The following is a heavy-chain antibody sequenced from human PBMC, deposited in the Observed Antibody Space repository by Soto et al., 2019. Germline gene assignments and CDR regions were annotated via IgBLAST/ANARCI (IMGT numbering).Heavy chain of an antibody. Sequence: GGSLRLSCAASGFTFSSYAMSWVRQAPGKELEWVSAISGSGGSTYYADSVKGRFTISRDNSKNTLYLQMNSLRAEDTAVYYCAKDVLGLSRVSYWGQGTLVTVSS. J-gene: IGHJ4*02. V-gene: IGHV3-23*01. CDR2: ISGSGGST. D-gene: IGHD2-8*01. CDR3: AKDVLGLSRVSY. CDR1: GFTFSSYA.